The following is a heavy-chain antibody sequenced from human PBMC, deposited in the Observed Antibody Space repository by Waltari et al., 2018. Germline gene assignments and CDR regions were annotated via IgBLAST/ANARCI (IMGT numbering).Heavy chain of an antibody. Sequence: QVQLQESGPGLVKPSETLSLTCAVSGYSISSGYYWGWIRQPPGKGLEWIGSIYHSGSTYYNPSLKSRVTISVDTSKNQFYLKLSSVTAADTAVYYCADGSGSYYNGFFRYWGQGTLVTVSS. CDR2: IYHSGST. J-gene: IGHJ4*02. D-gene: IGHD3-10*01. V-gene: IGHV4-38-2*01. CDR1: GYSISSGYY. CDR3: ADGSGSYYNGFFRY.